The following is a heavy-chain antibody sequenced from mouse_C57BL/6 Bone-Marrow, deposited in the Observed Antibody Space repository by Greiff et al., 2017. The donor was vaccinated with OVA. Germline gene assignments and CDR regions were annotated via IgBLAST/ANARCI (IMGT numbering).Heavy chain of an antibody. CDR2: IHPSDSDT. D-gene: IGHD1-1*01. CDR1: GYTFTSYW. J-gene: IGHJ2*01. CDR3: AIGGTTEVERFDY. V-gene: IGHV1-74*01. Sequence: VQLQQPGAELVKPGASVKVSCKASGYTFTSYWMHWVKQRPGQGLEWIGRIHPSDSDTNYNQKFKGKATWTVDKSSSTDYMQLSSLTSEDSAVYNCAIGGTTEVERFDYWGQGTTLTVSS.